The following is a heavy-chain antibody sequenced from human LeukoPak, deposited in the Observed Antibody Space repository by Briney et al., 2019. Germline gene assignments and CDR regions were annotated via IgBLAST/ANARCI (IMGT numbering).Heavy chain of an antibody. Sequence: GESLRLSCAASGFTFSGHAMSWVRQAPGKGLEWVGRIKSKTDGGTTDYAAPVKGRFTVSRDDSKNTLYLQMNSLKTEDTAVYYCTTDRAGYCTNGVCYHFDYWGQGTLVTVSS. CDR3: TTDRAGYCTNGVCYHFDY. CDR1: GFTFSGHA. J-gene: IGHJ4*02. D-gene: IGHD2-8*01. CDR2: IKSKTDGGTT. V-gene: IGHV3-15*01.